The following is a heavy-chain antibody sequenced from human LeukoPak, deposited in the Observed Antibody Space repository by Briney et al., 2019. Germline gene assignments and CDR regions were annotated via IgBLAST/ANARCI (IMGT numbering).Heavy chain of an antibody. J-gene: IGHJ4*02. CDR2: ISSSGSTI. V-gene: IGHV3-11*04. D-gene: IGHD2-15*01. CDR3: ARDRPSKLLPRGIDY. CDR1: GFTFSDYY. Sequence: GGSLRLSCAASGFTFSDYYMSWIRQAPGKGLEWVSYISSSGSTIYYADSVKGRFTISRDNAKNSLYLQMNSLSAEDTAVYYCARDRPSKLLPRGIDYWGQGTLVTVSS.